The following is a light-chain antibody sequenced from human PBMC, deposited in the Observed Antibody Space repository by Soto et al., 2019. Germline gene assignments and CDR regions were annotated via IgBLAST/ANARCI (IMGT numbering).Light chain of an antibody. CDR3: QQYGSAPFT. CDR1: QSVASSL. Sequence: EIVMTQSPATLSLSPGERATLSCRASQSVASSLLAWYRQKPGQTPMLLIYDASSRATGIPDRISGSGSGTDFTLTISRLEPEDFAVYYCQQYGSAPFTFGPGTKVDIK. J-gene: IGKJ3*01. CDR2: DAS. V-gene: IGKV3-20*01.